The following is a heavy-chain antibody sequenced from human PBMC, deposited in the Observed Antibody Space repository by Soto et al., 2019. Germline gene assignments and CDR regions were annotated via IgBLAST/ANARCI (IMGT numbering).Heavy chain of an antibody. CDR3: ARDDGASPYDY. D-gene: IGHD3-16*01. CDR1: GLSVSSNY. J-gene: IGHJ4*02. V-gene: IGHV3-66*01. Sequence: EVQVVESGGAWVQPGGSLRLSCAASGLSVSSNYMSWFRQAPGKGLEWISVIFSGGGTYYADSVRDRFTISRDNSKNTLYLQMNNLRADDTAVYYCARDDGASPYDYWGQGTLVTVSS. CDR2: IFSGGGT.